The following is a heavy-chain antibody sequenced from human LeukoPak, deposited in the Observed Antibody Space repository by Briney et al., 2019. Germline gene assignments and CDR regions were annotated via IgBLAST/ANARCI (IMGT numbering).Heavy chain of an antibody. CDR2: HSSSSSYI. CDR1: GFTFRDYT. CDR3: AKDSPSRTATTEVPVDY. J-gene: IGHJ4*02. Sequence: GGSLRLSCAASGFTFRDYTMNWVRQAPGKALEWVSSHSSSSSYIYFAKSVRGRFTISRDNAKNSLYLQMNSLRAEDTAVYYCAKDSPSRTATTEVPVDYWGQGTLVTVSS. D-gene: IGHD1-1*01. V-gene: IGHV3-21*01.